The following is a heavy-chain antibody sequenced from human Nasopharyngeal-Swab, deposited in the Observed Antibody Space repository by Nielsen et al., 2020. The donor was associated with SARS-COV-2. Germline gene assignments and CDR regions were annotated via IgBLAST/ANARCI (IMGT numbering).Heavy chain of an antibody. D-gene: IGHD2-21*01. Sequence: GGSLRLSCAASGFTFSSYAMSWVRQAPGKGLEWVSAISGSGGSTYYADSVKGRFTISRDNSKNTPYLQMNSLRAEDTAVYYCAKPPSPYCGGDCYGYWGQGTLVTVSS. V-gene: IGHV3-23*01. CDR1: GFTFSSYA. CDR2: ISGSGGST. J-gene: IGHJ4*02. CDR3: AKPPSPYCGGDCYGY.